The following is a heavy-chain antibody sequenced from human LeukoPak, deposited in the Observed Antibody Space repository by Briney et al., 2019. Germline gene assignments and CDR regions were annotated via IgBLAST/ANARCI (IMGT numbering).Heavy chain of an antibody. J-gene: IGHJ4*02. V-gene: IGHV3-30*02. CDR3: AKNEWELRYFDY. CDR2: IRYDGSNK. D-gene: IGHD1-26*01. CDR1: GFTFSSYG. Sequence: GGSLRLSCAASGFTFSSYGMHWVRQAPGKGLEWVAFIRYDGSNKYYADSVKGRFTISRDNSKNTLYLQMNSLRAEDTAVYYCAKNEWELRYFDYWGQGTLVTVSS.